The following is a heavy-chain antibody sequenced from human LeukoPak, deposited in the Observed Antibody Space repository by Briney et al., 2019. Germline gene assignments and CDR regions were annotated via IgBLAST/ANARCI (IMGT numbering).Heavy chain of an antibody. D-gene: IGHD4-11*01. Sequence: ASVKVSCKASGYSFTSNYIHWVRQAPGQGLEWMGIINPSGGSTSYAQKFQGRVTMTRDTSTSTVYMELSSLRSEDTAVYYCAHFASTVTPAIDYWGQGTLVTVSS. CDR3: AHFASTVTPAIDY. V-gene: IGHV1-46*01. CDR1: GYSFTSNY. J-gene: IGHJ4*02. CDR2: INPSGGST.